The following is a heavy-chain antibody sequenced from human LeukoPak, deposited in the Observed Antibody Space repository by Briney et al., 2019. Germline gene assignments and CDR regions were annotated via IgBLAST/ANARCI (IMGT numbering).Heavy chain of an antibody. CDR2: FDPEDGET. J-gene: IGHJ6*03. V-gene: IGHV1-24*01. Sequence: ASVTVSCKVSGYTHTELSMHWVRQAPGKGLEWMGGFDPEDGETIYAQKFQGRVTMTEDTSTDTAYMELSNLRSEDTAVYYCAIGAFWSGYVTLRYYYYMGVWGKGTTDTVSS. CDR1: GYTHTELS. CDR3: AIGAFWSGYVTLRYYYYMGV. D-gene: IGHD3-3*01.